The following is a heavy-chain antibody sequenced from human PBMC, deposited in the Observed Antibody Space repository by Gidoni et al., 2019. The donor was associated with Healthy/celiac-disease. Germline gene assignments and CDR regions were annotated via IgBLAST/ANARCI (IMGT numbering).Heavy chain of an antibody. Sequence: QLQLQESGPGLVKPSETLSLTCTVSGGSISSSSYYWGWIRQPPGKGLEWIGSIYYSGSTYYNPSLKSRVTISVDTSKNQFSLKLSSVTAADTAVYYCARDIRWDAFDIWGQGTMVTVSS. CDR1: GGSISSSSYY. J-gene: IGHJ3*02. D-gene: IGHD2-21*01. CDR3: ARDIRWDAFDI. V-gene: IGHV4-39*02. CDR2: IYYSGST.